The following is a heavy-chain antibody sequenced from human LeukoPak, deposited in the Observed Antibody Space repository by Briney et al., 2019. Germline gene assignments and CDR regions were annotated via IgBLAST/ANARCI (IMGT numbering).Heavy chain of an antibody. CDR2: ISGSGGST. J-gene: IGHJ4*02. CDR3: AKAPVAPKYYFDY. Sequence: GGFLRLSCAASGFTFSSYAMSWVRQAPGKGMEWASAISGSGGSTYYADSVKGRFTISRDNSKNTLYLQMNSLRAEDTAVYYCAKAPVAPKYYFDYWGQGTLVTVSS. CDR1: GFTFSSYA. V-gene: IGHV3-23*01. D-gene: IGHD6-19*01.